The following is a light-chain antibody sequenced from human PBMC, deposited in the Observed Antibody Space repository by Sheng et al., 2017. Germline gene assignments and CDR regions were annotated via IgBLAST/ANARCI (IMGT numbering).Light chain of an antibody. Sequence: EIVMTQSPAILSVSPGERATLSCRASQSVSINLAWYQQKPGQAPTLLIYGASTRATGIPARFSGSGSGTEFTLTISSLQSEDFAVYYCQQYNNWPPWTFGQGTKVEIK. CDR3: QQYNNWPPWT. CDR1: QSVSIN. CDR2: GAS. J-gene: IGKJ1*01. V-gene: IGKV3-15*01.